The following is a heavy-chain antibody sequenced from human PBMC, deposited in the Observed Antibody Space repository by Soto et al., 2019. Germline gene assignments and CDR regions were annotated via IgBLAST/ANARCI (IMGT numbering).Heavy chain of an antibody. CDR1: GGSISVSA. D-gene: IGHD3-10*01. CDR2: MHASRSY. Sequence: SETRSLTGTLSGGSISVSAWSWIRQPPGEGLEWNGFMHASRSYNSNSSLRSRMNMFFGSSNNQFSMKLSSVTAADTAIYLCARIPLPARGWGTWINRYYESWGRGALVAVSS. J-gene: IGHJ4*02. CDR3: ARIPLPARGWGTWINRYYES. V-gene: IGHV4-4*08.